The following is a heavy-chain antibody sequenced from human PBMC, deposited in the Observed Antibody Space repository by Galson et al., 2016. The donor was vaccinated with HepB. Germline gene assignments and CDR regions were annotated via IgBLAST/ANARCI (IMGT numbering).Heavy chain of an antibody. CDR1: GFTFSDYY. CDR3: ARDGKGSNGMDV. CDR2: ISGRGSPI. J-gene: IGHJ6*02. D-gene: IGHD1-26*01. V-gene: IGHV3-11*01. Sequence: SLRLSCAASGFTFSDYYMSWVRHSPGKGLEWLSYISGRGSPIYYADSVRGRFTVSRDNAKNSLSLQMSSLRPEDTAVYYCARDGKGSNGMDVWGQGTTVTVSS.